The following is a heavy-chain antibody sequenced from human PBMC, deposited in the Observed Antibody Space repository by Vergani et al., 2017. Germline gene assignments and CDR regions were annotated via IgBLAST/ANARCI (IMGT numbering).Heavy chain of an antibody. J-gene: IGHJ4*02. V-gene: IGHV3-30*03. D-gene: IGHD5-24*01. CDR2: ISYDGSNK. CDR1: GFTFSSYG. CDR3: ARDRDGYNDY. Sequence: QVQLVESGGGVVQPGRSPRLSCAASGFTFSSYGMHWVRQAPGKGLEWVAVISYDGSNKYYADSVKGRFTISRDNAKNSLYLQMNSLRAEDTAVYYCARDRDGYNDYWGQGTLVTVSS.